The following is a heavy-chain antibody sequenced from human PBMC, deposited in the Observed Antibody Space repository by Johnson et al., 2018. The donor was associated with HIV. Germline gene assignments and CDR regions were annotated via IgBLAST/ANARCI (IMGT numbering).Heavy chain of an antibody. D-gene: IGHD1-26*01. CDR1: GFTFSNAW. V-gene: IGHV3-30*02. Sequence: QVLLVESGGGVVQPGRSLRLSCAASGFTFSNAWMSWVRQAPGRGLEWVAFIRYDGSNKDYADSVKGRFTISRDNSRNTLYLHLNSLRAVDTAVYYCAREGIVGATGPGPTLQDAFDIWGLGTEVNVSS. J-gene: IGHJ3*02. CDR2: IRYDGSNK. CDR3: AREGIVGATGPGPTLQDAFDI.